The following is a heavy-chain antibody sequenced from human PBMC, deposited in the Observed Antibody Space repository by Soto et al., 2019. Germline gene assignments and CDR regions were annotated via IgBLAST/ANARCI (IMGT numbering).Heavy chain of an antibody. CDR3: ARDQYGSGPYYYYYGMDV. V-gene: IGHV3-66*01. D-gene: IGHD3-10*01. J-gene: IGHJ6*02. CDR1: GFTVSSNY. Sequence: GGSLRLSCAASGFTVSSNYMSWVRQAPGKGLEWVSVIYSGGSTYYADSVKGRFTISRDNSKNTLYLQMNSLRAEDTAVYYCARDQYGSGPYYYYYGMDVWGQGTTVTVSS. CDR2: IYSGGST.